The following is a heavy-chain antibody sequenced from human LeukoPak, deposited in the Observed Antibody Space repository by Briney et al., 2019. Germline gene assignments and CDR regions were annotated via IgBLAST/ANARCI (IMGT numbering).Heavy chain of an antibody. D-gene: IGHD2-2*01. CDR1: GFTFTNHA. CDR2: IGTAGDT. J-gene: IGHJ6*02. V-gene: IGHV3-13*01. CDR3: AREDCSSTSCYEGYYYGMDV. Sequence: HPGGSLRLSCAASGFTFTNHAMHWVRQGTGKGLEWVSAIGTAGDTFYPGSVKGRFTISRDNSKNTLYLQMNSLRAGDTAVYYCAREDCSSTSCYEGYYYGMDVWGQGTTVTVSS.